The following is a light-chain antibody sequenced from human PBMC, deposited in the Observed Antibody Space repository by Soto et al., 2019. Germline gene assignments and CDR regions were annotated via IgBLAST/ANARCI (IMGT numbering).Light chain of an antibody. J-gene: IGKJ2*01. CDR3: QQYGRSPPFT. Sequence: EIVLTQSPGTLSLSPGERATLSCRTSQSVSSTYIAWYQQNPGQPPRLLSYGASSRATGIPDRFSGRGSGTDFIFTISRLEPEDFGGDFWQQYGRSPPFTFGQGTNVGIK. CDR2: GAS. V-gene: IGKV3-20*01. CDR1: QSVSSTY.